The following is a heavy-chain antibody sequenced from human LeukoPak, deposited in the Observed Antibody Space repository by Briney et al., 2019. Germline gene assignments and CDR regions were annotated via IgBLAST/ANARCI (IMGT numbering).Heavy chain of an antibody. Sequence: PSETLSLTCTVSGGSISSSSYYWGWIRQPPGKGLEWIGSIYYSGSTYYNPSLKSRVTISVDTSKNQFSLKLSSVTAADTAVYYCAIGPPSAFDIWGQGTMVTVSS. V-gene: IGHV4-39*07. J-gene: IGHJ3*02. D-gene: IGHD2-2*01. CDR3: AIGPPSAFDI. CDR2: IYYSGST. CDR1: GGSISSSSYY.